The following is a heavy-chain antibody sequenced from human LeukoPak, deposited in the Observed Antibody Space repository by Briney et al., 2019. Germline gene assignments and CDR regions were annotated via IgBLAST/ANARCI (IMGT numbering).Heavy chain of an antibody. V-gene: IGHV3-64*01. CDR2: ISTDGGRT. J-gene: IGHJ4*02. CDR3: ARDGYYDRSNYYDY. Sequence: GGSLRLSCAASGFTFSSYAMHWVRQAPGRGLEYVSAISTDGGRTYYANSVKGRFTISRDNSKNTLYLQMGSLRPEDMAVYYCARDGYYDRSNYYDYWGQGTLVTVSS. CDR1: GFTFSSYA. D-gene: IGHD3-22*01.